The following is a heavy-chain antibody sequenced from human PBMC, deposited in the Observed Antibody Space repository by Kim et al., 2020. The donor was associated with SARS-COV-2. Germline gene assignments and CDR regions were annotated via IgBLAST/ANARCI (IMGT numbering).Heavy chain of an antibody. Sequence: SETLSLTCAVYGGSFSGYYWSWIRQPPGKGLEWIGEINHSGSTNYNPSLKSRVTISVDTSKNQFSLKLSSVTAADTAVYYCARGQDYYGSGSYYIPYYYYYYGMDVWGQGTTVTVSS. CDR2: INHSGST. J-gene: IGHJ6*02. CDR3: ARGQDYYGSGSYYIPYYYYYYGMDV. CDR1: GGSFSGYY. V-gene: IGHV4-34*01. D-gene: IGHD3-10*01.